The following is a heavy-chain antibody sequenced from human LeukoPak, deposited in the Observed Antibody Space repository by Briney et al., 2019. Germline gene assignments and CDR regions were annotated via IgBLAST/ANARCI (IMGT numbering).Heavy chain of an antibody. D-gene: IGHD1-20*01. CDR2: ISTSGSTT. CDR1: GGSISSGSYY. J-gene: IGHJ5*02. CDR3: AREMRRITSMNWFDP. Sequence: SETLSLTCTVSGGSISSGSYYWSWIRQHAGKGLEWIGRISTSGSTTNNNPSLMSRVTVSLDTSKNQFSLILSSVTASDTAVYYCAREMRRITSMNWFDPWGQGTLVTVSS. V-gene: IGHV4-61*02.